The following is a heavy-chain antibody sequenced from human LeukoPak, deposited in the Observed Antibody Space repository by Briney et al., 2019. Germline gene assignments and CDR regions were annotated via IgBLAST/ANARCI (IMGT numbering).Heavy chain of an antibody. CDR3: ARARPGYDILTGYYKSRQSTNYYYYMDV. D-gene: IGHD3-9*01. V-gene: IGHV1-46*01. CDR2: INPSGGST. Sequence: ASVKVSCKASGYTFTSYYMHWVRQAPGQGLEWMGIINPSGGSTSYAQKFQGRVTMTRDMSTSTVYMELSSLRSEDTAVYYCARARPGYDILTGYYKSRQSTNYYYYMDVWGKGTTVTISS. J-gene: IGHJ6*03. CDR1: GYTFTSYY.